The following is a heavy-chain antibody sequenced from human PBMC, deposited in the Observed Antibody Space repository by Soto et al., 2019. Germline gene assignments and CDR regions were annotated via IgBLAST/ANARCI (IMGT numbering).Heavy chain of an antibody. CDR3: ARGELLISEFHAFDI. D-gene: IGHD1-26*01. J-gene: IGHJ3*02. CDR2: IYTGGST. CDR1: GFTVSSNY. Sequence: EMQVVETGGDLIQPGGSLRLSCAASGFTVSSNYMSWVRQAPGKGLEWVSVIYTGGSTYYADSVKGRFTISRDNSENTLYLQMNSLRAEDTAVYYCARGELLISEFHAFDIWGQGTMVTVSS. V-gene: IGHV3-53*02.